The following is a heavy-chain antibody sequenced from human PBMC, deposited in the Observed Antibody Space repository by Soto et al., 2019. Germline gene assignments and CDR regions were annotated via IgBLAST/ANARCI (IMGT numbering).Heavy chain of an antibody. D-gene: IGHD3-10*01. V-gene: IGHV3-30*18. J-gene: IGHJ6*02. CDR2: ISYDGSNK. CDR3: AKVVTMVYSFGPYDMDV. Sequence: LRLSCAASGFTFSSYGMHWVRQAPGKGLEWVAVISYDGSNKYYADSVKGRFTISRDNSKNTLYLQMNSLRAEDTAVYYCAKVVTMVYSFGPYDMDVWGQGTTVTVSS. CDR1: GFTFSSYG.